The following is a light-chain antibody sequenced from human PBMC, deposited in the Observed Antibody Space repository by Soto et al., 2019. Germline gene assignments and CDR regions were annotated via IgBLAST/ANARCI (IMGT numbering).Light chain of an antibody. CDR2: RAS. V-gene: IGKV3-20*01. J-gene: IGKJ4*01. Sequence: EIVLTQSPGTLSLSPGERATLSCRASQFVTSGHLAWYQQKPGQAPKVLIYRASSRATGIPDRFSGSGSGTDFTLTISRLEPEDFAVYYCQQYGSSPLTFGGGTKVDNK. CDR1: QFVTSGH. CDR3: QQYGSSPLT.